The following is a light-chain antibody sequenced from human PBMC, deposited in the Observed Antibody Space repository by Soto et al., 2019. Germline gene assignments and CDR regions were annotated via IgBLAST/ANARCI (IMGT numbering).Light chain of an antibody. CDR3: PQDGSPPYP. V-gene: IGKV3-20*01. CDR1: QSISSSY. Sequence: EIMLTQSPGTLSLSPGERATLSCRASQSISSSYLAWYQQKPGQAPRLLIYGASRRATGIPDRFSGRESGTDFHLNITQLEPEDSAGYFCPQDGSPPYPFGQGDQGGYQ. J-gene: IGKJ1*01. CDR2: GAS.